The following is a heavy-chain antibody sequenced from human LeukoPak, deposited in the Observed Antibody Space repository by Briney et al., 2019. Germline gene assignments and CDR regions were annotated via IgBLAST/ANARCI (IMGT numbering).Heavy chain of an antibody. CDR2: ISSSGGAT. CDR1: GFTFSSYA. V-gene: IGHV3-23*01. Sequence: GGSLRLSCTGSGFTFSSYAMSWVRQAPGKGLEWVSAISSSGGATYYADSVKGRFTISRDNSKSTLSLQMNSLRVEDTAVYYCAKYCISSSCYSPYYGMDVWGQGTTVTVSS. CDR3: AKYCISSSCYSPYYGMDV. J-gene: IGHJ6*02. D-gene: IGHD2-2*02.